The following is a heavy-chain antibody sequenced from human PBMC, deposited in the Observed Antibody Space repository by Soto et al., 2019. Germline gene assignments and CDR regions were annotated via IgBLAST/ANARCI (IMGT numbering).Heavy chain of an antibody. V-gene: IGHV7-4-1*01. CDR3: ARGDFYLLRYFVWLSPHYYYYGMDV. CDR1: GYTFTSYA. D-gene: IGHD3-9*01. J-gene: IGHJ6*02. Sequence: ASVKVSCKASGYTFTSYAMNWVRQAPGRGLEWMGWINTNTGNPTYAQGFTGRFVFSLDTSVSTAYLQICSLKAEDTAVYYCARGDFYLLRYFVWLSPHYYYYGMDVWGQGTTVTVSS. CDR2: INTNTGNP.